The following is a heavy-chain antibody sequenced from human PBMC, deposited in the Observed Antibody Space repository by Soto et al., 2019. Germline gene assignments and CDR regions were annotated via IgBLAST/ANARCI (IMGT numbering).Heavy chain of an antibody. CDR3: AKRVEVSGFSQLWSDFDY. J-gene: IGHJ4*02. V-gene: IGHV3-23*01. CDR1: GFTFSSYA. D-gene: IGHD5-18*01. Sequence: EVQLLESGGGLVQPGGSLRLSCAASGFTFSSYAMSWVRQAPGKGLEWVSAISGSGGSTYYADSVKGRFTISRDNSKNTLYLQMNSVSAGDTAVYYCAKRVEVSGFSQLWSDFDYWGQGTLVTVSS. CDR2: ISGSGGST.